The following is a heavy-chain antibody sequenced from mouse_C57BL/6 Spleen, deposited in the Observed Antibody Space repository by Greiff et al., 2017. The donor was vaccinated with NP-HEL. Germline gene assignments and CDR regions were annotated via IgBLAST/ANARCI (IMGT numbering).Heavy chain of an antibody. Sequence: QVQLQQSGAELMKPGASVKLSCKATGYTFTGYWIEWVKQRPGHGLEWIGEILPGSGSTNSNEKFNGKATFTADTSSNTAYMQLSSLTTEDSAIYDCARQASFAYWGQGTLVTVSA. J-gene: IGHJ3*01. CDR2: ILPGSGST. V-gene: IGHV1-9*01. CDR1: GYTFTGYW. CDR3: ARQASFAY.